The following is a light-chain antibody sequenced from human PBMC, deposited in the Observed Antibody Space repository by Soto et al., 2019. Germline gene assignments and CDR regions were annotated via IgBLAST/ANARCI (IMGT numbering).Light chain of an antibody. V-gene: IGLV1-47*01. CDR1: SSNIGSNY. CDR2: RNN. J-gene: IGLJ1*01. CDR3: AASDDSLSVNYV. Sequence: QSVLTQPPSASGTPGQRVTISCSGSSSNIGSNYVYWYQQLPGTAPKLLIYRNNQRPSGVPDRFSGSKSGTSASLAISGLRSEDEADYYCAASDDSLSVNYVFGTGTKDTDL.